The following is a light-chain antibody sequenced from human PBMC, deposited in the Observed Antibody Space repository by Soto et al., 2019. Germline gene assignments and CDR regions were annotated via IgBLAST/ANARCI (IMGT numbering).Light chain of an antibody. J-gene: IGKJ1*01. V-gene: IGKV3-20*01. Sequence: EIVMTQSPVTLSVSPGERATLSCRASQSVSSSYLAWYQQKPGQAPRLLIDGVSSRPTGIPDRFSGSGSGTDFTLTISRLEPEDFAVYYCEQYGSSPRTFGQGTKVDIK. CDR3: EQYGSSPRT. CDR2: GVS. CDR1: QSVSSSY.